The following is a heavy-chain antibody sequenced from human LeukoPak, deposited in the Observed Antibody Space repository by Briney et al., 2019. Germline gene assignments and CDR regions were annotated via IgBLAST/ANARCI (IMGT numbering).Heavy chain of an antibody. Sequence: ASVNVSRKASGYTFTGYYMHWVRQAPGQGLEWMGIINPSGGSTSYAQKFQGRVTMTRDTSTSTVYMELSSLRSEDTAVYYCARVNDSSGYWTDYFDYWSQGTLVTVSS. J-gene: IGHJ4*02. D-gene: IGHD3-22*01. V-gene: IGHV1-46*01. CDR3: ARVNDSSGYWTDYFDY. CDR1: GYTFTGYY. CDR2: INPSGGST.